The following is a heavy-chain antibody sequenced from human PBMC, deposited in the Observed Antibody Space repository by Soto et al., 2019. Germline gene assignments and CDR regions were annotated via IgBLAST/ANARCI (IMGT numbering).Heavy chain of an antibody. J-gene: IGHJ6*02. CDR2: ISYDGSNK. CDR3: ANWGSSYYYGMDV. D-gene: IGHD3-16*01. Sequence: QVQLVESGGGVVQPGRSLRLSCAASGFTFSSYGMHWVRQAPGKGLEWVAVISYDGSNKYYADSVKGRFTISRDNSKNALYLQMNSLRAEDTAVYYGANWGSSYYYGMDVWGQGTKVTVSS. CDR1: GFTFSSYG. V-gene: IGHV3-30*18.